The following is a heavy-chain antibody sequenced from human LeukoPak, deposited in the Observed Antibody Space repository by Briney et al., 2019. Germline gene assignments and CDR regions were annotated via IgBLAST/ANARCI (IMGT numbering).Heavy chain of an antibody. J-gene: IGHJ4*02. D-gene: IGHD3-10*01. CDR1: GFTFSSYW. CDR2: INSDGSST. CDR3: AELWFGESSGC. V-gene: IGHV3-74*01. Sequence: PGGSLRLSCAASGFTFSSYWMHWVRQAPGKGLVWVSRINSDGSSTSYADSVKGRFTISRDNAKNTLYLQMNSLRAEDTAVYYCAELWFGESSGCWGQGALITVSS.